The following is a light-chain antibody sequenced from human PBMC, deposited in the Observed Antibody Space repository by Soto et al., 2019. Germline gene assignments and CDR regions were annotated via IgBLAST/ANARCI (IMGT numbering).Light chain of an antibody. CDR2: AAS. CDR1: QSISSY. Sequence: DIQMTQSPSSLSASVGVRVTITCRASQSISSYLNWYQQKPGKAPKLLIYAASSLQSGVPSRYSGSGSGTDFTLTISRLKPEDFATYYCQQSYSTPWTFGQGTKVDIK. V-gene: IGKV1-39*01. CDR3: QQSYSTPWT. J-gene: IGKJ1*01.